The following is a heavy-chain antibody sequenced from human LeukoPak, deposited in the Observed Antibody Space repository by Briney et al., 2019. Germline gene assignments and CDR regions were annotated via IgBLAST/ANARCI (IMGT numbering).Heavy chain of an antibody. D-gene: IGHD3-10*01. CDR1: GFTFTYYA. Sequence: PGGSLRLSCAASGFTFTYYAMHWVRQAPGKGLGLVALISYDGSRQYYTDSVKGRFIISRDDSKNTVYLQMNSLGVDDTALYYCARGPDPVVRGPRRAFDLWGQGTMVTVSS. CDR2: ISYDGSRQ. J-gene: IGHJ3*01. V-gene: IGHV3-30-3*01. CDR3: ARGPDPVVRGPRRAFDL.